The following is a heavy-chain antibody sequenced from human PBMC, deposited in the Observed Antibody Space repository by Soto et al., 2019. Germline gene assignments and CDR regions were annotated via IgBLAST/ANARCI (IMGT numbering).Heavy chain of an antibody. D-gene: IGHD3-10*01. J-gene: IGHJ5*02. CDR3: ARGVTMVRGVTIPTNWFDP. Sequence: PSETLSLTCTVSGGSISSGDYYWSWIRQPPGKGLEWIGYIYYSGSTYYNPSLKSRVTISVDTSKNQFSLKLSSVTAADTAVYYCARGVTMVRGVTIPTNWFDPWGQGTLVTVSS. V-gene: IGHV4-30-4*01. CDR1: GGSISSGDYY. CDR2: IYYSGST.